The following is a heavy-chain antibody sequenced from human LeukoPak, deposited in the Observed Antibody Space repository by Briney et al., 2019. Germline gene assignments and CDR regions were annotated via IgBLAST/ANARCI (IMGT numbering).Heavy chain of an antibody. CDR2: ISSNGGST. CDR1: GFTFSSYA. D-gene: IGHD1-26*01. CDR3: ASSVGATEAFDY. J-gene: IGHJ4*02. V-gene: IGHV3-64*01. Sequence: GGSLRLSCAASGFTFSSYAMHWVRQAPGKGLEYVSAISSNGGSTYYANSVKGRFTISRENSKSTLFLQMGSLRAEGMAVYYWASSVGATEAFDYWGQGTLATVS.